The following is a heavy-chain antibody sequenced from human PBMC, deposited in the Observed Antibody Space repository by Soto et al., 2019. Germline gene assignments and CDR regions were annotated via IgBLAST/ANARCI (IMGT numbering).Heavy chain of an antibody. Sequence: GGSLRLSCAASGFTFSSYGMHWVRQAPGKGLEWVAVISYDGSNKYYADSVKGRFTISRDNSENTLYLQMNSLRAEDTAVYYCAKGSQPYSSSWYGYFQHWGQGTLVTVSS. J-gene: IGHJ1*01. V-gene: IGHV3-30*18. CDR1: GFTFSSYG. D-gene: IGHD6-13*01. CDR2: ISYDGSNK. CDR3: AKGSQPYSSSWYGYFQH.